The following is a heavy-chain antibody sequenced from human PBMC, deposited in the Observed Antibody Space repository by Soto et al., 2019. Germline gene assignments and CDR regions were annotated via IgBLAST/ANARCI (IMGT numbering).Heavy chain of an antibody. CDR3: ARDLGGYCSGGSCYSSNYFDY. J-gene: IGHJ4*02. CDR1: GGSISTRSSY. Sequence: TLSLTCTVSGGSISTRSSYWGWIRQHPGKGLEWIGYIYYSGSTYYNPSLKSRVTISVDTSKNQFSLKLSSVTAADTAVYYCARDLGGYCSGGSCYSSNYFDYSGQGTLVTVS. CDR2: IYYSGST. V-gene: IGHV4-31*03. D-gene: IGHD2-15*01.